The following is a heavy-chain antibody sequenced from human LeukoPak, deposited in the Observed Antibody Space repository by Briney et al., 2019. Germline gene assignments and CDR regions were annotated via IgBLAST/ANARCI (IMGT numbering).Heavy chain of an antibody. Sequence: TGGSLRLSCGVSGFIFGDYAMHWVRQAPGKGPEWVSVISYDGSQKYYADFVKGRFTISRDNSKNTLYLQMSSLRAEDMAVYYCARGENYRFDYWGQGTLVTVSS. CDR3: ARGENYRFDY. J-gene: IGHJ4*02. CDR1: GFIFGDYA. V-gene: IGHV3-30-3*01. CDR2: ISYDGSQK. D-gene: IGHD1-7*01.